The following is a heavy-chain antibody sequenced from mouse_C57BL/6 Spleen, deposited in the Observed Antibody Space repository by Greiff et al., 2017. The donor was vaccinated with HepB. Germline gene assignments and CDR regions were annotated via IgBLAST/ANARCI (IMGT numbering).Heavy chain of an antibody. D-gene: IGHD1-1*01. CDR2: ISSGGSYT. V-gene: IGHV5-6*01. CDR1: GFTFSSYG. Sequence: SGGDLVKPGGSLKLSCAASGFTFSSYGMSWVRQTPDKRLEWVATISSGGSYTYYPDSVKGRFTISRDNAKNTLYLQMSSLKSEDTAMYYCARHEDGSPFDYWGQGTTLTVSS. CDR3: ARHEDGSPFDY. J-gene: IGHJ2*01.